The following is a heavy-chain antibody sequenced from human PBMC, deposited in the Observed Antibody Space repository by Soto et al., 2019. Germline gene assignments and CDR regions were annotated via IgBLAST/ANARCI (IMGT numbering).Heavy chain of an antibody. D-gene: IGHD1-26*01. CDR2: IWYDGSNK. Sequence: GGSLRLSCVASGFTFSSYGMHWVRQAPGKGLEWVAVIWYDGSNKYYADSVKGRFTISRDNSKNTLYLQMNSLRAEDTAVYYCARDLLRFRLGATDGMDVWGAGTT. J-gene: IGHJ6*02. V-gene: IGHV3-33*01. CDR1: GFTFSSYG. CDR3: ARDLLRFRLGATDGMDV.